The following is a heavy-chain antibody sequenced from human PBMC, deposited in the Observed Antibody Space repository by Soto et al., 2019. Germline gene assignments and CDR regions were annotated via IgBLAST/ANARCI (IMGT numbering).Heavy chain of an antibody. Sequence: QLQLQESGPGLVKPSETLSLTCTVSSGSISSSINYWGWIRQPPGKGLEWIGDIYYSDNTYYNPSLKSRVTISVDTSKNQFSLKLSSVTAADTAVYYCAICNYGGWGQGTLVTVSS. J-gene: IGHJ4*02. CDR1: SGSISSSINY. CDR2: IYYSDNT. CDR3: AICNYGG. V-gene: IGHV4-39*01. D-gene: IGHD4-4*01.